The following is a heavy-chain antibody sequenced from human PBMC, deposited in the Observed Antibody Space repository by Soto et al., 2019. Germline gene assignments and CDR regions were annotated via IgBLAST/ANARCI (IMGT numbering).Heavy chain of an antibody. D-gene: IGHD1-26*01. CDR2: ISNSGST. CDR1: GVSFSSYY. J-gene: IGHJ4*02. V-gene: IGHV4-59*12. Sequence: SDTLSLTCTVSGVSFSSYYWSWIRQPPGKGLEWIGYISNSGSTNYNPSLKSRVTISVGTSRNQVSLKLSSVTGADTAIYYCARGRSGSFDYWGQGTLVIVSS. CDR3: ARGRSGSFDY.